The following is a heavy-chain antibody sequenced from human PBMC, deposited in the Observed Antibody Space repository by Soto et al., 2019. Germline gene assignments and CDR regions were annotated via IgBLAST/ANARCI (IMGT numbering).Heavy chain of an antibody. CDR1: GYPFTGPD. Sequence: SVKVSCKASGYPFTGPDIYWVRQAPVQGLEWMGGIIPIFGTAKYAQKFQGRVTITADESTSTAYMELSSLRSEDTAVYYCARETIHDIVVVVAAGMRAFDIWGQGTMVTVSS. J-gene: IGHJ3*02. D-gene: IGHD2-15*01. CDR3: ARETIHDIVVVVAAGMRAFDI. V-gene: IGHV1-69*13. CDR2: IIPIFGTA.